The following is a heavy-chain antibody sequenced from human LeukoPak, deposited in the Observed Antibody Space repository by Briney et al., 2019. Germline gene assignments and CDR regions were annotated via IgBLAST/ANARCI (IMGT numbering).Heavy chain of an antibody. V-gene: IGHV3-21*01. CDR3: ARDDYDAFDI. Sequence: GGSLRLSCAASGFTFSSYSMNWVRQAPGKGLEWVSFISSSSSYIHYADSVKGRFTISRDNAKNSLYLQMNSLRAEDTAVYYCARDDYDAFDIWGQGTMVTASS. D-gene: IGHD4-11*01. CDR1: GFTFSSYS. J-gene: IGHJ3*02. CDR2: ISSSSSYI.